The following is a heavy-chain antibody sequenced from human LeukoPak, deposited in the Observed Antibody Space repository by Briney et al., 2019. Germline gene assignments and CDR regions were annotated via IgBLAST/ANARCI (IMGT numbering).Heavy chain of an antibody. J-gene: IGHJ5*02. CDR3: AREKYDGSPGNWFDP. D-gene: IGHD3-10*01. Sequence: GGSLRLSCAASGFTFSSYGMTWVRQAPGKGLEWVSSITGSGGSTYYADSVKGRFTISRDNSKNTLYLQMNSLRAEDTAVYYCAREKYDGSPGNWFDPWGQGTLVTVSS. CDR2: ITGSGGST. CDR1: GFTFSSYG. V-gene: IGHV3-23*01.